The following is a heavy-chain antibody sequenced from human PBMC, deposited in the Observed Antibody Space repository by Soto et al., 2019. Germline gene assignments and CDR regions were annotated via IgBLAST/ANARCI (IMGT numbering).Heavy chain of an antibody. CDR2: IIPIFGTA. Sequence: GASVKVSCKASGGTFSSYAFSWVRQAPGQGLEWMGGIIPIFGTANYAQKFQGRVTITADKSTSTAYMELSSLRSEDTAVYYCARGGITMGRWFDPWGQGTLVTVSS. CDR1: GGTFSSYA. D-gene: IGHD3-10*01. V-gene: IGHV1-69*06. CDR3: ARGGITMGRWFDP. J-gene: IGHJ5*02.